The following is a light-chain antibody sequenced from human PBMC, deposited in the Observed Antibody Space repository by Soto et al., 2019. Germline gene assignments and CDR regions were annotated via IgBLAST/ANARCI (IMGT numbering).Light chain of an antibody. CDR2: SNN. V-gene: IGLV1-44*01. CDR1: SSNIGSTT. CDR3: AAWDDSLNGYV. Sequence: LAQPPSASGTPGQRVTISCSGSSSNIGSTTVNWYQQLPGAAPKLLIYSNNQRPSGVPDRFSGSKSDTSASLAISGLQSEDEADYYCAAWDDSLNGYVFGSGTKVTVL. J-gene: IGLJ1*01.